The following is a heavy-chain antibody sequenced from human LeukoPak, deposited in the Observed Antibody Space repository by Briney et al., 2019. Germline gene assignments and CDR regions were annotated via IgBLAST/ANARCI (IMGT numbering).Heavy chain of an antibody. V-gene: IGHV3-74*01. CDR2: IKSDGSST. Sequence: PGGSLRLSCAASGFTFSSYWMHWVRQAPGKGLVWVSRIKSDGSSTSYADSVKGRFTISRDNAKNTLYLQMNSLRAEDTAVYYCAKDSGDYIVVVTGGEYFQHWGQGTLVTVSS. D-gene: IGHD2-21*02. J-gene: IGHJ1*01. CDR1: GFTFSSYW. CDR3: AKDSGDYIVVVTGGEYFQH.